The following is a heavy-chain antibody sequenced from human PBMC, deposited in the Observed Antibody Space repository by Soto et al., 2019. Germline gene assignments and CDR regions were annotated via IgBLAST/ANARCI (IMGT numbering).Heavy chain of an antibody. J-gene: IGHJ5*02. V-gene: IGHV4-31*11. Sequence: SETLSLTCDFSGNSISRSGHYWSWRSKSPGKGLEWIGNIYYSGGTYYTPSVTSRLSMSGDTSKNKFSLQLAAVTVAQTAVYYCARQLDWSGWASRKQHDGLGPWAQGTLVAGSS. CDR3: ARQLDWSGWASRKQHDGLGP. CDR1: GNSISRSGHY. D-gene: IGHD3-3*01. CDR2: IYYSGGT.